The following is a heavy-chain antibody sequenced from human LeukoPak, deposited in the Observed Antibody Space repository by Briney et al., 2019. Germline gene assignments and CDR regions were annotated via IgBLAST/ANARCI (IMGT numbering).Heavy chain of an antibody. CDR1: GFTFSSYS. V-gene: IGHV3-48*01. Sequence: PGGSLRLSCAASGFTFSSYSMNWVRQAPGKGLEWVSYFSSSSSTIYYADSVKGRFTISRDNAKNSLYLQMNSLRAEDTAVYYCARDSESGSYPDYWGQGTLVTVSS. CDR3: ARDSESGSYPDY. J-gene: IGHJ4*02. CDR2: FSSSSSTI. D-gene: IGHD1-26*01.